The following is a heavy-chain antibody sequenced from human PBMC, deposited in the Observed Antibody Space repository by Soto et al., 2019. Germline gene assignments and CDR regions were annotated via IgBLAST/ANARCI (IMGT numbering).Heavy chain of an antibody. D-gene: IGHD2-2*01. V-gene: IGHV5-10-1*01. CDR2: IDPSDSYV. Sequence: PGESLTIACPSSGISFTSYWITWVRQMPGKGLEWMATIDPSDSYVDYSPSFRGHVTFSVDRSITTVYLQWNSLKASDSAMYFCTRRASSSFYHFDFWGQGALVTVSS. CDR3: TRRASSSFYHFDF. J-gene: IGHJ4*02. CDR1: GISFTSYW.